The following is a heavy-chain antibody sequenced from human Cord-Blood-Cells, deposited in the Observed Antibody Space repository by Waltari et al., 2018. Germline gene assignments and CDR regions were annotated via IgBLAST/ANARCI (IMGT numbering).Heavy chain of an antibody. CDR1: GGSISSSSYY. Sequence: LTCTVSGGSISSSSYYWGWIRQPPGKGLGRIGGIYYSGGTYYNPSLMSRVTISIDTSKNQFSLKLSSVTAADTAVYYCARGACSSTSCYPSDAFDIWGQGTMVTVSS. CDR2: IYYSGGT. J-gene: IGHJ3*02. V-gene: IGHV4-39*01. D-gene: IGHD2-2*01. CDR3: ARGACSSTSCYPSDAFDI.